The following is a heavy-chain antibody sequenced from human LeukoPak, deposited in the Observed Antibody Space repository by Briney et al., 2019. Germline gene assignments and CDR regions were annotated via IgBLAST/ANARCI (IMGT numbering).Heavy chain of an antibody. CDR1: GFTFSSYT. D-gene: IGHD5-18*01. V-gene: IGHV3-48*02. Sequence: HPGGSLRLSCAASGFTFSSYTMNWVRQAPGKGLEWVSYISSSSTTIYYTDSVKGRFTISRDNAKNSLYLQMNSLRDEDTAVYYCARDLGPGDHYTYGSPPDYWGQGTQVIVSS. CDR3: ARDLGPGDHYTYGSPPDY. J-gene: IGHJ4*02. CDR2: ISSSSTTI.